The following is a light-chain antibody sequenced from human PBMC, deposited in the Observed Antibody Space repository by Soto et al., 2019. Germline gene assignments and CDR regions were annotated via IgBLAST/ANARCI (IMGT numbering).Light chain of an antibody. CDR3: ETWDSNTRV. CDR2: LEGSGSY. J-gene: IGLJ1*01. Sequence: QLVLTQSSSASASLGSSVKLTCTLSSGHSNYITAWHQQQPGKAPRYLMKLEGSGSYNKGSGVPDRFSGSSSGADRYLTISNLQFEDEADYYCETWDSNTRVFGTGTKLTVL. CDR1: SGHSNYI. V-gene: IGLV4-60*02.